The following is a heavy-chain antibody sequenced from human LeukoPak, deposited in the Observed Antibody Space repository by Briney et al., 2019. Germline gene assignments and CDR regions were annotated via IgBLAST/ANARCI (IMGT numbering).Heavy chain of an antibody. CDR3: AKYYYASSDRGGFDY. Sequence: GGSLRLSCSASGFTFSDYDMNWVRQAPGKGLEWVSGISGSATRIFYADSVKGRFTISRDNSKSTLYLQMNSLRADDTAVYYCAKYYYASSDRGGFDYWGQGTLVTVSS. J-gene: IGHJ4*02. D-gene: IGHD3-22*01. CDR2: ISGSATRI. CDR1: GFTFSDYD. V-gene: IGHV3-23*01.